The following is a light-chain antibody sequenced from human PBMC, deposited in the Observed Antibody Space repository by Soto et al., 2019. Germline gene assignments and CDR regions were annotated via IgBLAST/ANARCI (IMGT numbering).Light chain of an antibody. Sequence: AIRMTQSPSSFSASTGDRVTITCRASQGISSYLAWYQQKPGKAPKLLIYAASTLQSGVPSRFSGSGSGTDFTLTISCLQSEDFATYYCQQYYSHERTFGQGTKVEI. CDR1: QGISSY. CDR3: QQYYSHERT. J-gene: IGKJ1*01. V-gene: IGKV1-8*01. CDR2: AAS.